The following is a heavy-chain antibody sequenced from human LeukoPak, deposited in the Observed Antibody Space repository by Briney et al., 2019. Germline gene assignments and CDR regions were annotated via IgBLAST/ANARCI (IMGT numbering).Heavy chain of an antibody. D-gene: IGHD1-1*01. CDR1: RFTFSACG. Sequence: GGSLRLSRAASRFTFSACGMHWVRQAPGKGLEWVAAISFDGSHKYYADSVKGRFTISRDNSMNTLYLQMNSLRAEDTAVYYCAKGTAVDRQYFENWGQGTLVTVSS. V-gene: IGHV3-30*18. CDR3: AKGTAVDRQYFEN. J-gene: IGHJ4*02. CDR2: ISFDGSHK.